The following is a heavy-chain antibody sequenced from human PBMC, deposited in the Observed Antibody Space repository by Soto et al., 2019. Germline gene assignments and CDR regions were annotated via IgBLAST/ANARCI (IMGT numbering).Heavy chain of an antibody. V-gene: IGHV3-23*01. CDR3: ATVFEY. J-gene: IGHJ4*02. CDR1: GINFSTYA. CDR2: ITSLGST. Sequence: EVQLLESGGGLVQPGGSLRLSCAASGINFSTYAMSWVRQAPGKGLEWVSTITSLGSTYYPDSVKGRFTISRDSSKNLLYLQMNSLTAEDTAVYYCATVFEYWGQGILVTVSS.